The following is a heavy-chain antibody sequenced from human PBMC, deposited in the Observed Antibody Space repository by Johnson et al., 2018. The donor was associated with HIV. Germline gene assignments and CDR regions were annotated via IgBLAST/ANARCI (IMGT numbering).Heavy chain of an antibody. CDR2: INWNGGSS. Sequence: VQLVESGGDVARPGGSLRLSCEASGFTFDEYDMSWVRQAPGKGLEWVSSINWNGGSSGYADSVKGRFSISRDNGKNSLYLQMNSLRAEDTALYYCARGAYSSSWHASDASDIWGQGTMVTVSS. V-gene: IGHV3-20*04. J-gene: IGHJ3*02. CDR3: ARGAYSSSWHASDASDI. D-gene: IGHD6-13*01. CDR1: GFTFDEYD.